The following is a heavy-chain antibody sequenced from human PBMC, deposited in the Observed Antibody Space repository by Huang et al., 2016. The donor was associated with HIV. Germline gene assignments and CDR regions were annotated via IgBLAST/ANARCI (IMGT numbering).Heavy chain of an antibody. Sequence: QLQLQESGPGQVFPSETLSVTCVVSGGSVVDSRYFWSWIRQPPGKGLEWIGGISVRGKGYYNPSLNSRVIRSVDSSNNRFSATLGAVTPADTATYDCARQTAPDNGDYDFFLRYWGQGTPVIVSS. CDR3: ARQTAPDNGDYDFFLRY. J-gene: IGHJ4*02. V-gene: IGHV4-39*01. D-gene: IGHD2-21*01. CDR2: ISVRGKG. CDR1: GGSVVDSRYF.